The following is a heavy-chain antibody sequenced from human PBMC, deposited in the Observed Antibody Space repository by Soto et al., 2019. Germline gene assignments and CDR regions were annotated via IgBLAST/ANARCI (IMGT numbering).Heavy chain of an antibody. V-gene: IGHV1-24*01. CDR1: GYTLTELS. CDR3: ATEVATGWYIDY. CDR2: FDPEDGET. D-gene: IGHD5-12*01. Sequence: KVSCKVSGYTLTELSMHWVRQAPGKGLEWMGGFDPEDGETIYAQKFQGRVTMTEDTSTDTAYMELSSLRSEDTAVYYCATEVATGWYIDYWGQGTLVTVSS. J-gene: IGHJ4*02.